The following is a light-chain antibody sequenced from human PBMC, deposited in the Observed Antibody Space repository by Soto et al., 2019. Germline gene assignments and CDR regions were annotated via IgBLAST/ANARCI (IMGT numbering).Light chain of an antibody. Sequence: EIVLTQSPGTLSLSPGERATLSCRASQSVSSSYLAWYQQKPGQAPSLLIYGASSRGTGIPDRFSGSGSGTYFTLTISRLEPEDFAVYYCQQYGSSITFGQGTRLEIK. J-gene: IGKJ5*01. CDR3: QQYGSSIT. CDR2: GAS. CDR1: QSVSSSY. V-gene: IGKV3-20*01.